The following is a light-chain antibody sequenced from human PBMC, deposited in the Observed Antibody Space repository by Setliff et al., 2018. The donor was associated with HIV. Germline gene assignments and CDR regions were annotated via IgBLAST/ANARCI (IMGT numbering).Light chain of an antibody. J-gene: IGLJ1*01. CDR1: SSDVGGYNY. CDR2: DVS. Sequence: QSALAQPASVSGSPGQSITISCTGTSSDVGGYNYVSSYQQHPGKAPKLLIFDVSKRPSGVSNRFSGSKSGNTASLTISGLQAEDEADFYCSSYTSSSTLVFGSGTKVTV. V-gene: IGLV2-14*03. CDR3: SSYTSSSTLV.